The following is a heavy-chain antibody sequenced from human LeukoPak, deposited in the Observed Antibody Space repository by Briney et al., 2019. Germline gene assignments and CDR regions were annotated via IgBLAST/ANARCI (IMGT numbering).Heavy chain of an antibody. CDR3: ARVRRGHDFWSGYFVFDY. J-gene: IGHJ4*02. D-gene: IGHD3-3*01. CDR2: IYPGDSDT. CDR1: GYSFTSYW. V-gene: IGHV5-51*01. Sequence: GESLKISCKGSGYSFTSYWIGWVRQMPGKGLEWMGIIYPGDSDTRYSPSFQGQVTISADKSISTAYLQWSSLKASDTAMYYCARVRRGHDFWSGYFVFDYWGQGTLVTVSS.